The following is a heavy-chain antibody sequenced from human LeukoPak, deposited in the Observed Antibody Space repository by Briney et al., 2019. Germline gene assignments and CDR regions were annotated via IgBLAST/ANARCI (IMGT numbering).Heavy chain of an antibody. V-gene: IGHV3-7*01. J-gene: IGHJ5*01. CDR2: IKQDGSEK. D-gene: IGHD2-2*01. CDR1: GFTFSSYW. Sequence: GGSLRLSCAASGFTFSSYWMSWVRQAPGKGLERVANIKQDGSEKYYVDSVKGRFTISRDNAKNSLYLQMNSLRAEDTAVYYCARDDCSSISCYHNWFDSWGQGTLVTVSS. CDR3: ARDDCSSISCYHNWFDS.